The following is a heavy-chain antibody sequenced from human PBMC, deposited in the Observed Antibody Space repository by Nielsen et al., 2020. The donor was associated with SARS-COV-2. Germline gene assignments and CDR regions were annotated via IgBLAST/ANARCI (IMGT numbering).Heavy chain of an antibody. V-gene: IGHV3-23*03. CDR1: GFTFSNYA. D-gene: IGHD6-19*01. J-gene: IGHJ6*02. Sequence: GESLKISCAASGFTFSNYAMSWVRQGPGKGLEWVSLIYSVDGSTYYADSVKGRFTISRDNSKNTLYLQMNSLRAEDTAVYYCARDFPYSSGWDYYYGMDVWGQGTTVTVSS. CDR2: IYSVDGST. CDR3: ARDFPYSSGWDYYYGMDV.